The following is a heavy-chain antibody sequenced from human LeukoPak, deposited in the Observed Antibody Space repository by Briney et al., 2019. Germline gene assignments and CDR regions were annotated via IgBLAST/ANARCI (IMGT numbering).Heavy chain of an antibody. V-gene: IGHV4-38-2*02. CDR3: ARDEGEWLVLYYFDS. Sequence: SETLSLTCSVSGYSISSGYYWGWIRQPPGKGLEWIGSIYHSGITYYNPSLKSRATISVDTSKNQFSLKLSSVTAADTAVYYCARDEGEWLVLYYFDSWGQGTLVTVSS. CDR1: GYSISSGYY. J-gene: IGHJ4*02. D-gene: IGHD6-19*01. CDR2: IYHSGIT.